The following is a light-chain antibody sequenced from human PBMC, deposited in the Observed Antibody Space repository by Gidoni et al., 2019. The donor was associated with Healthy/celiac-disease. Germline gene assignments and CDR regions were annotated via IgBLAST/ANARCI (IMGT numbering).Light chain of an antibody. CDR1: SSDVGSYNL. CDR3: CSYAGSSTLV. J-gene: IGLJ2*01. Sequence: HSALTQPASVSGSPGQSITISCTVTSSDVGSYNLVSWYQQHPGKAPKLMIYEVSKRPSGVSNRFAGSKSGNTASLTISGLQAEDEADYYCCSYAGSSTLVFGGGTKLTVL. V-gene: IGLV2-23*02. CDR2: EVS.